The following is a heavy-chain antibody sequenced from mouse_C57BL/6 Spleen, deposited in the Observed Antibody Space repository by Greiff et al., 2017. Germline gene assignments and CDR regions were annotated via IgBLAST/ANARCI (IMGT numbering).Heavy chain of an antibody. Sequence: VQLQQSGAELVRPGASVTLSCKASGYTFTDYDMHWVNQTPVHGLEWIGAIDPETGGTAYTQKFKGKAILTTDKSSSTAYMEHRSLTSGDSAVYYCTRDGSSSWSFEVWGTGTTVTVSS. V-gene: IGHV1-15*01. D-gene: IGHD1-1*01. CDR2: IDPETGGT. CDR3: TRDGSSSWSFEV. CDR1: GYTFTDYD. J-gene: IGHJ1*03.